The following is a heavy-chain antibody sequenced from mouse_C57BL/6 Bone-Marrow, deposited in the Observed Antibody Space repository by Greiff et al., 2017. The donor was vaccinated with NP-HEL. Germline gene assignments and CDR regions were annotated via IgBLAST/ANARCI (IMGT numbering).Heavy chain of an antibody. Sequence: QVQLQQPGAELVKPGASVKLSCKASGYTFTSSWMQWVKQRPGQGLEWIGEIDPSDSYTNYNQKFKGKATLTVDTSTSTADMQLSSLTAEDSAVYYCAREGGYYGSSYDYWGQGTTLTVSS. CDR3: AREGGYYGSSYDY. J-gene: IGHJ2*01. CDR2: IDPSDSYT. CDR1: GYTFTSSW. D-gene: IGHD1-1*01. V-gene: IGHV1-50*01.